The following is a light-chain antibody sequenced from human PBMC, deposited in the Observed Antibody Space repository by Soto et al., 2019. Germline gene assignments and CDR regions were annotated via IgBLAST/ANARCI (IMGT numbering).Light chain of an antibody. CDR3: HQSYSAPWT. J-gene: IGKJ1*01. CDR2: AAS. CDR1: QSISSY. Sequence: DIQVTQSPSSLSASVGDRVTITCRASQSISSYLNWYRQKPGRAPNLLIYAASKLQSGVPSRFSGSGSGTDFPLTISSLQPGDFAIYYCHQSYSAPWTVGQGTKVEIK. V-gene: IGKV1-39*01.